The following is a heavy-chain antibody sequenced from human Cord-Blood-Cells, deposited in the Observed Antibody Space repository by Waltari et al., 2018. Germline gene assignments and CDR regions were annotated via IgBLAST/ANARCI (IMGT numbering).Heavy chain of an antibody. CDR2: IIPIFGTA. J-gene: IGHJ4*02. Sequence: VHLVQSGAVVKKPGSSMKVPCKSAGGSLTSFAISWVRKDPGQGLEWMGGIIPIFGTANYAQKFQGRVTITADESTSTAYMGLSSLRSEDTAVYYCARDRGDYWGQGTLVTVSS. V-gene: IGHV1-69*01. CDR1: GGSLTSFA. CDR3: ARDRGDY.